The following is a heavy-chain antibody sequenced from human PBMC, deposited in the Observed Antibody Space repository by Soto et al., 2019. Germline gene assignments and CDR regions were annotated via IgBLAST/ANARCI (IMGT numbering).Heavy chain of an antibody. CDR1: GFTFSSYA. D-gene: IGHD4-17*01. CDR2: ISGSGGST. CDR3: AKDGARGYGDYEEYFDY. J-gene: IGHJ4*02. V-gene: IGHV3-23*01. Sequence: GGSLRLSCAASGFTFSSYAMSWVRQAPGKGLEWVSAISGSGGSTYYADSVKGRFTISRDNSKNTLYLQMNSLRAEDTAVYYCAKDGARGYGDYEEYFDYWGQGTLVTVSS.